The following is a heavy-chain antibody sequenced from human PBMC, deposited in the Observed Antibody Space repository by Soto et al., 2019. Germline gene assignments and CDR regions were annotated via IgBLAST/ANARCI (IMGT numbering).Heavy chain of an antibody. CDR2: ISAYNGNT. CDR1: GYTFTSYG. D-gene: IGHD5-18*01. CDR3: ASSLLVGYGLEGESD. V-gene: IGHV1-18*01. J-gene: IGHJ4*02. Sequence: QVQLVQSGAEVKKPGASVKVSCKASGYTFTSYGISWVRQAPGQGLEWMGWISAYNGNTNYAQKRQGRVTTTXXXSXXTAYMELRSLRSDDTAVYYCASSLLVGYGLEGESDWGQGTLVTVSS.